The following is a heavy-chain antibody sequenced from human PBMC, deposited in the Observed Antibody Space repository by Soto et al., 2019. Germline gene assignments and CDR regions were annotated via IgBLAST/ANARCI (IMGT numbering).Heavy chain of an antibody. Sequence: EMQLVESGGGLVQPGGSLRLSCAASGFTFSSYWMTWVRQAPGKGLEWVASIKQDGSEKYYMDSVKGRFTISRDNAKNSLCLQMSSLRADDTAVFYCAGGGAADYWGQGTLVTVSS. CDR3: AGGGAADY. D-gene: IGHD6-25*01. V-gene: IGHV3-7*04. J-gene: IGHJ4*02. CDR2: IKQDGSEK. CDR1: GFTFSSYW.